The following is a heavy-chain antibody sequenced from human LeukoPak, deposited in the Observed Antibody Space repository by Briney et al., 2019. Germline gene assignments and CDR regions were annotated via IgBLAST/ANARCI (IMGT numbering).Heavy chain of an antibody. Sequence: SETLSLTCTVSGGSISSYYWSWIRQPAGKGLEWIGRIYTSGSTNYNPSLKSRVTMSVDTSKNQFSLKLSSVTAADTAVYYCARDPSNYANYYYYGMGVWGQGTTVTVSS. CDR3: ARDPSNYANYYYYGMGV. V-gene: IGHV4-4*07. CDR2: IYTSGST. CDR1: GGSISSYY. D-gene: IGHD4-11*01. J-gene: IGHJ6*02.